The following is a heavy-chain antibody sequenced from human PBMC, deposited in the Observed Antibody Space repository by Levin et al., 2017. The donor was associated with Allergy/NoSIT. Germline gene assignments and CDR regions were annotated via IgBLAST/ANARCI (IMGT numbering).Heavy chain of an antibody. J-gene: IGHJ3*02. CDR2: ISWNSGSI. CDR3: ARDNIGLPDAFDI. V-gene: IGHV3-9*01. Sequence: GGSLRLSCAASGFTFDDYAMHWVRQAPGKGLEWISGISWNSGSIGYADSVKGRFTISRDNAKNSLYLQMNSLRTEDTALYYCARDNIGLPDAFDIWGQGTMVIVSS. D-gene: IGHD3-10*01. CDR1: GFTFDDYA.